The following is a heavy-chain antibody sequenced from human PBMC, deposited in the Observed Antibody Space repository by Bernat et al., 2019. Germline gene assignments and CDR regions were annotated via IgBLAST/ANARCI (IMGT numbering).Heavy chain of an antibody. CDR2: ISYDGSNK. CDR1: GFTFSSYA. J-gene: IGHJ6*02. Sequence: QVQLVESGGGVVQPGRSLRLSCAASGFTFSSYAMHWVRQAPGKGLEWVAVISYDGSNKYYADSVKGRFTISRDNSKNTLYLQMNSLRAEDTAVYYCARDMVATSRYGMDVWGQGTTVTVSS. CDR3: ARDMVATSRYGMDV. V-gene: IGHV3-30-3*01. D-gene: IGHD5-12*01.